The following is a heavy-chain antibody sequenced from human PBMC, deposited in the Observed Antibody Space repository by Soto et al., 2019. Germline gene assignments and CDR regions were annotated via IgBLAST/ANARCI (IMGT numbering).Heavy chain of an antibody. J-gene: IGHJ5*02. Sequence: SETLSLTCTVSGGSVSSGNYYWTWIRQPPGKGLEWIGSISYTGSTDYNPSLRSRLTISRDRSQNQFSLKLSSVTAADTAVYYSARLPQPTEDNWFDPWGQGTLVTVYS. CDR1: GGSVSSGNYY. CDR2: ISYTGST. CDR3: ARLPQPTEDNWFDP. V-gene: IGHV4-61*01.